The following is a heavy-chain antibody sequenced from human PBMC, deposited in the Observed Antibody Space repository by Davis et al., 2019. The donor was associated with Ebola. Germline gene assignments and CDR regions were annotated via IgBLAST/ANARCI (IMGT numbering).Heavy chain of an antibody. D-gene: IGHD3-10*01. CDR1: GGTFSKTG. CDR2: ISTYNRNA. J-gene: IGHJ4*02. V-gene: IGHV1-18*01. CDR3: ARRNYYGSGTVYFDP. Sequence: ASVKVSCKASGGTFSKTGISWVRQVPGQGLEWMGWISTYNRNAHYGQNVQGRVTMTTDTSTSTAYMELRSLRSDDTAVYFCARRNYYGSGTVYFDPWGQGTLVTVSS.